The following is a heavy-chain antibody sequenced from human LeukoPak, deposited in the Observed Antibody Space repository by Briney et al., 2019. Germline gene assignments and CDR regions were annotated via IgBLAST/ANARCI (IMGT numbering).Heavy chain of an antibody. D-gene: IGHD4-23*01. V-gene: IGHV3-48*02. Sequence: GGSLRLSCAASGFPFSSYNMNWVRQAPGKGLEWLSYISRSSSTIYYADSVQGRFTISRDNAKNSLYLQMNSLRDEDTAVYYCARELRAGGNSHWLDPWGQGTLVTVSS. CDR3: ARELRAGGNSHWLDP. CDR2: ISRSSSTI. J-gene: IGHJ5*02. CDR1: GFPFSSYN.